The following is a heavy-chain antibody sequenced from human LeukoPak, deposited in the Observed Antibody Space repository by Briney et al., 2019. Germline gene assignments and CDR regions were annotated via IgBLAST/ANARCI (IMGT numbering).Heavy chain of an antibody. J-gene: IGHJ4*02. Sequence: SETLSVTCTVSGGSISSYYWSWIRQPPGKGLEWIGYIYYSGSTNYNPSLKSRVTISVDTSKNQFSLKLSSVTAADTAVYYCAGDSPYCSSTSCYVYWGQGTLVTVSS. V-gene: IGHV4-59*01. CDR2: IYYSGST. D-gene: IGHD2-2*01. CDR1: GGSISSYY. CDR3: AGDSPYCSSTSCYVY.